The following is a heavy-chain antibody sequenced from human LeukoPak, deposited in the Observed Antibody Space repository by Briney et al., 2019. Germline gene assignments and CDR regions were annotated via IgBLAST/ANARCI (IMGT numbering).Heavy chain of an antibody. CDR1: GVTLGTYA. V-gene: IGHV3-23*01. D-gene: IGHD1-20*01. CDR3: AKVKWKLIGYFDY. CDR2: ISSSGSGGNT. Sequence: GGSLRLSCAASGVTLGTYAMSWARQAPGKGLEWVSGISSSGSGGNTYYADSVKGRFTNSRDDSKNPLFLQMNSLRAEDTAVYFCAKVKWKLIGYFDYWGQGTLVTVSS. J-gene: IGHJ4*02.